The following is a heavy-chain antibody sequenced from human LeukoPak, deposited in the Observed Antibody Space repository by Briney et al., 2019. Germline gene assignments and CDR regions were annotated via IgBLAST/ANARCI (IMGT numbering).Heavy chain of an antibody. CDR2: INPSGGST. J-gene: IGHJ6*02. V-gene: IGHV1-46*01. D-gene: IGHD3-10*01. CDR3: ATKVRGNYYYYGMDV. CDR1: GYTFTSYY. Sequence: ASVKVSCKASGYTFTSYYMHWVRQAPGQGLEWMGIINPSGGSTSYAQKFQGRVTMTRDTSTSTVYMELSSLRSEDTAVYYCATKVRGNYYYYGMDVRGQGTTVTVSS.